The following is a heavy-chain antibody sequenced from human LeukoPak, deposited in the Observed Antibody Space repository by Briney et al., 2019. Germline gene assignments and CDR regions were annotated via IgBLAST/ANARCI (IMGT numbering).Heavy chain of an antibody. CDR3: AKEGDGSGSYYKGSWFDP. CDR2: IGGSGGST. J-gene: IGHJ5*02. Sequence: GGSLRLSCAASGFTFSSYAMSWVRQAPGKGLEWVSAIGGSGGSTYYADSVKGRFTISRDNSKNTLYLQMNSLRAEDTAVYYCAKEGDGSGSYYKGSWFDPWGQGTLVTVSS. CDR1: GFTFSSYA. V-gene: IGHV3-23*01. D-gene: IGHD3-10*01.